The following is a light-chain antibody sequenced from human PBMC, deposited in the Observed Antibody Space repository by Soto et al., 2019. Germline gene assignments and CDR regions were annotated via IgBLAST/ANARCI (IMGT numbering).Light chain of an antibody. Sequence: QSALTQPASVSGSPGQSITISCTGTSSDVGSYNLVSWYQQHPGKTPKLMIYEASKRPSGVSDRFLGSKSGNTASLTISGLQAEDEADYYCCSYAGSTTFVIFGGGTKVTVL. CDR1: SSDVGSYNL. J-gene: IGLJ2*01. CDR3: CSYAGSTTFVI. CDR2: EAS. V-gene: IGLV2-23*01.